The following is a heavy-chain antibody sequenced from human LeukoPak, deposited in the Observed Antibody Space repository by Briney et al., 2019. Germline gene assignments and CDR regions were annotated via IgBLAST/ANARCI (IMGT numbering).Heavy chain of an antibody. CDR2: INPNSGGT. Sequence: ASVKVSCKASGYTFTGYYMHWVRQAPGQGLEWMGWINPNSGGTNYAQKFQGRVTMTRDTSISTAYMELSRLRSDDTAVYYCARDSSVVAAIYYYYGMDVWGQGTTVTVSS. D-gene: IGHD2-15*01. J-gene: IGHJ6*02. V-gene: IGHV1-2*02. CDR3: ARDSSVVAAIYYYYGMDV. CDR1: GYTFTGYY.